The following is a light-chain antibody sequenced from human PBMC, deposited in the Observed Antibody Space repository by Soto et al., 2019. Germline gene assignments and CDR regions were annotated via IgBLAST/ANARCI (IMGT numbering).Light chain of an antibody. V-gene: IGKV3-15*01. Sequence: EIVMTQSPATLSVSPGERATLACRASQSVGSTLAWYQHKPGQAPRLLIYGPSTRATGVPARFSGSGSGTEFTLTITSLQAEDVAVSYCQQYHDWPPFTFGGGSQVESK. CDR1: QSVGST. CDR2: GPS. CDR3: QQYHDWPPFT. J-gene: IGKJ4*01.